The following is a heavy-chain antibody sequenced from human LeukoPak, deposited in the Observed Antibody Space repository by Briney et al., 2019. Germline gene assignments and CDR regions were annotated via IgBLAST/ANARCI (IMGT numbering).Heavy chain of an antibody. CDR2: INPNSGGT. Sequence: ASVKVSCKASGYTFTGYYMHWVRQAPGQGLEWMGWINPNSGGTNYAQKFQGWVTMTRDTSISTAYMELSRLRSDDTAVYYCARDLRIAAAGVYYGMDVWGKGTTVTVSS. CDR3: ARDLRIAAAGVYYGMDV. V-gene: IGHV1-2*04. J-gene: IGHJ6*04. CDR1: GYTFTGYY. D-gene: IGHD6-13*01.